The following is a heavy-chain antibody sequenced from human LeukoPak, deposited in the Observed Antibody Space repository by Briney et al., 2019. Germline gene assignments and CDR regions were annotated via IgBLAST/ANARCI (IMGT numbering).Heavy chain of an antibody. CDR2: IRYDGSNK. CDR1: GFTFSSYG. Sequence: PGGSLRLSCAASGFTFSSYGMHWVRQAPGKGLGWVAFIRYDGSNKYYADSVKGRFTISRDNSKNTLYLQMNSLRAEDTAVYYCAKDYPLASGSYYFDYWGQGTLVTVSS. D-gene: IGHD1-26*01. V-gene: IGHV3-30*02. J-gene: IGHJ4*02. CDR3: AKDYPLASGSYYFDY.